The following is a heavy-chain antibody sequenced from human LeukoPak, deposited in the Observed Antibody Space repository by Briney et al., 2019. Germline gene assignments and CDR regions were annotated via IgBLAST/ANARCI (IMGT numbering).Heavy chain of an antibody. V-gene: IGHV4-39*07. CDR1: GGSIRSTTYC. D-gene: IGHD3-22*01. Sequence: SETLSLTCSVSGGSIRSTTYCWGWIRQPPGKGLEWIGSNYYSGNTYYSPSLMSRVTISVDTSKTQFSLNLSSVTAADTAVYFCARAPHFFDTSGSRYYFDYWGQGALVTVSS. J-gene: IGHJ4*02. CDR2: NYYSGNT. CDR3: ARAPHFFDTSGSRYYFDY.